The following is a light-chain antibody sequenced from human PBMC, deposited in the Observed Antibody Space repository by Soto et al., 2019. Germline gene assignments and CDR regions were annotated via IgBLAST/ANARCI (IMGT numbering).Light chain of an antibody. CDR2: RAS. J-gene: IGKJ2*01. CDR1: QSITTSF. CDR3: QQYGGSSPSYT. V-gene: IGKV3-20*01. Sequence: EIVLTQYPGTLSLSPGERATLSCRASQSITTSFLAWYQQKPGQAPRLLIYRASNRVTGIPDRFSGSGSGTDFTLTISRLEPEDFAVYYCQQYGGSSPSYTFGQGTNVEIK.